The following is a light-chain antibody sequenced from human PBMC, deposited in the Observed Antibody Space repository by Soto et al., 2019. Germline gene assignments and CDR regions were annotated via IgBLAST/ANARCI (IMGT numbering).Light chain of an antibody. CDR3: SSYTSSSTRV. J-gene: IGLJ3*02. CDR1: SSDVGGYNY. Sequence: QSALTQPASVSGSPGQSITISCTGTSSDVGGYNYVSWYQQHPGKAPKLMIYEVSNRPSGVSNRFSGAKSGNTASPTISGLQADDEADYYCSSYTSSSTRVFGGGTKRTVL. CDR2: EVS. V-gene: IGLV2-14*01.